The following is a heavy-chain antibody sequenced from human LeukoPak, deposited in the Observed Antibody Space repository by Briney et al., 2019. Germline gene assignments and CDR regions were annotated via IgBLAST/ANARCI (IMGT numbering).Heavy chain of an antibody. D-gene: IGHD3-10*01. CDR1: GYTFTGYY. CDR3: ARGKGSSGSGSYYNNLYAYYYYYIDV. CDR2: IIPIFGTA. V-gene: IGHV1-69*06. J-gene: IGHJ6*03. Sequence: GASVKVSCKASGYTFTGYYMHWVRQAPGQGLEWMGGIIPIFGTANYAQKFQGRVTITADKSTSTAYMELSSLRSEDTAVYYCARGKGSSGSGSYYNNLYAYYYYYIDVWGKGTTVTVSS.